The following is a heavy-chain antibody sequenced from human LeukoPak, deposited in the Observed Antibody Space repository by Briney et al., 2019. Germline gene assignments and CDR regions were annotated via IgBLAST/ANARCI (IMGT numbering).Heavy chain of an antibody. CDR3: ARLTPDYGDYSPFDY. CDR1: GFTFSSYA. D-gene: IGHD4-17*01. J-gene: IGHJ4*02. CDR2: ISYDGSNK. Sequence: GGSLRLSCAASGFTFSSYAMHWVRQAPGKGLEWVAVISYDGSNKYYADSVKGRFTISRDNSKNTLYLQMNSLRAEDAAVYYCARLTPDYGDYSPFDYWGQGTLVTVSS. V-gene: IGHV3-30-3*01.